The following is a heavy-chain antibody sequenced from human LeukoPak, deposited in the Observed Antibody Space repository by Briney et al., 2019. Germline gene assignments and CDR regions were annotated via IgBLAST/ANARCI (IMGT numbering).Heavy chain of an antibody. CDR3: AKVLGSSSWYSLGY. V-gene: IGHV3-43*02. Sequence: GGSLRLSCAASGFTFDNYAMHWVRQAPGTGLEWVSLISGGGGSTSYADSVKGRFTISRDNSKGSLYLQMNSLRTEDTALYYCAKVLGSSSWYSLGYWGQGTLVTVSS. D-gene: IGHD6-13*01. CDR2: ISGGGGST. J-gene: IGHJ4*02. CDR1: GFTFDNYA.